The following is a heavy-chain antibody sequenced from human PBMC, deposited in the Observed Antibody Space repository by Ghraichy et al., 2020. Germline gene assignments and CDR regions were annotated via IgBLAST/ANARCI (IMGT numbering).Heavy chain of an antibody. CDR1: GASVGRNSFY. V-gene: IGHV4-39*01. CDR3: ARRFGDSGSCDP. CDR2: VFHNGNT. J-gene: IGHJ5*02. D-gene: IGHD1-26*01. Sequence: SETLSLTCSVSGASVGRNSFYWAWLRQPPGKGLEWIGCVFHNGNTYYSPSLNSRVTISVDTSKKQFSLKLNSVTAADTAVYFCARRFGDSGSCDPWGQGTLVTVSS.